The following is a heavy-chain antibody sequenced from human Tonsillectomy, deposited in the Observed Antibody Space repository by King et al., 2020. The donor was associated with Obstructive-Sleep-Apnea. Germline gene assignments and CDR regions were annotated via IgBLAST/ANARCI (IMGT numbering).Heavy chain of an antibody. V-gene: IGHV1-46*01. D-gene: IGHD6-19*01. J-gene: IGHJ4*02. Sequence: QLVQSGAEVKKPGASVKVSCKASGYTFTRYCIHWVRQAPGQGLEWIGRINPSGGSTSYEQKFQGRVTMTRDTSTSTVYMELSSLTSEDTAVYDCARGTGYSSGWYEIGGYWGQGTLVTVSS. CDR3: ARGTGYSSGWYEIGGY. CDR2: INPSGGST. CDR1: GYTFTRYC.